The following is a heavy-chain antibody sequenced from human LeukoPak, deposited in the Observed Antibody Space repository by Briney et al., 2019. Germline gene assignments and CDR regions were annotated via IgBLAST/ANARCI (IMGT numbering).Heavy chain of an antibody. CDR2: INPNSGGT. CDR3: ARGRAGDYFDY. Sequence: ASVTVSFTTSVYTFTVYFIHWVRQAPAQGHEWMGWINPNSGGTSNLQKFQGRVAMTRDTSISTAYMDLRRLRSDDTAVYYCARGRAGDYFDYWGQGTLGTVS. CDR1: VYTFTVYF. J-gene: IGHJ4*02. V-gene: IGHV1-2*02.